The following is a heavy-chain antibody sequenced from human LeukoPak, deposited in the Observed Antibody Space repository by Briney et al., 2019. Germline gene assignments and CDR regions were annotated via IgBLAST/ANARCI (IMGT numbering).Heavy chain of an antibody. CDR3: ARVSERGHSYGNFDY. V-gene: IGHV1-69*06. J-gene: IGHJ4*02. Sequence: GASVKVSCKASGGTFSSYAISWVRQAPGQGLEWMGGIIPIFGTANYAQKFQGRVTITADKSTSTAYMELSSLRSEDTAVYYCARVSERGHSYGNFDYWGQGTLVTVSS. CDR1: GGTFSSYA. CDR2: IIPIFGTA. D-gene: IGHD5-18*01.